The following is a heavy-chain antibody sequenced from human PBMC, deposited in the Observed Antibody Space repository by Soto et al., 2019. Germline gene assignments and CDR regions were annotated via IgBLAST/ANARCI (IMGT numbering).Heavy chain of an antibody. V-gene: IGHV3-33*01. J-gene: IGHJ4*02. CDR1: GFTFSSYG. D-gene: IGHD1-26*01. Sequence: SLRLSCAASGFTFSSYGMHWVRQAPGKGLEWVAVIWYDGSNKYYADSVKGRFTISRDNSKNTLYLQMNSLRAEDTAVYYCARAPSGATSYYFDYWGQGTLVTVSS. CDR3: ARAPSGATSYYFDY. CDR2: IWYDGSNK.